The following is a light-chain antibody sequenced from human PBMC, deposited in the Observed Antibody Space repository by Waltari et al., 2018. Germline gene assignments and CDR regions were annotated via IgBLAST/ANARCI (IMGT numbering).Light chain of an antibody. CDR1: QSVLYSSNNKNY. CDR2: WAS. J-gene: IGKJ3*01. CDR3: QQYYSTLT. Sequence: DIVMTQSPDSLAVSLGERATINCKSSQSVLYSSNNKNYLAWYQQKPGQPPKLLIYWASTRESGVPDRFSGSGSGTDFTLTIISLQAEDVAVYYCQQYYSTLTFGPGTKVDIK. V-gene: IGKV4-1*01.